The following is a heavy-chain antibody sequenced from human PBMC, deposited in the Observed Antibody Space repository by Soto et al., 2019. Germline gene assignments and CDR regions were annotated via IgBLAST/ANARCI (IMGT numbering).Heavy chain of an antibody. J-gene: IGHJ6*02. D-gene: IGHD6-13*01. CDR3: ARDVGQQLDYGMDV. V-gene: IGHV4-4*07. CDR1: GGSISSYY. CDR2: IYPSGST. Sequence: QVQLQESGPGLVKPSETLSLTCTVSGGSISSYYWSWIRQPAGKGLEWIGRIYPSGSTNYNPSLKSRVTMAVDTSKNQISLKLSSVTAADTAVYYCARDVGQQLDYGMDVWGQGTTVTVSS.